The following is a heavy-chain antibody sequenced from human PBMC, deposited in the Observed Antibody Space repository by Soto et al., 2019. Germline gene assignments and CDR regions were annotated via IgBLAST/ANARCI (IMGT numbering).Heavy chain of an antibody. CDR3: AKGGDSSSWKNWFDP. CDR1: GFTFSSHA. J-gene: IGHJ5*02. CDR2: VGGSGYDT. D-gene: IGHD6-13*01. Sequence: PGGSLRLSCAASGFTFSSHAMGWLRQAPGTGPEWVAFVGGSGYDTFYADSVKGRFTISRDNSENSLYLHMNSLRAEDTARYYCAKGGDSSSWKNWFDPWGQGTLVTVSS. V-gene: IGHV3-23*01.